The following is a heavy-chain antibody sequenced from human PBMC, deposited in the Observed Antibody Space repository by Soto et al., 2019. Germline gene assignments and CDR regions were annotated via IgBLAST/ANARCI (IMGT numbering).Heavy chain of an antibody. CDR1: GGSVSSYY. V-gene: IGHV4-59*02. CDR2: ISYSGST. CDR3: ARASPYGDYALDY. J-gene: IGHJ4*02. Sequence: SETLSLTCAVSGGSVSSYYWIWIRQPPGKGLEWIGYISYSGSTNYNPSLKSRPTISVDTSKNQFSLKLRSVTAADTAVYYCARASPYGDYALDYWGQGTLVTVSS. D-gene: IGHD4-17*01.